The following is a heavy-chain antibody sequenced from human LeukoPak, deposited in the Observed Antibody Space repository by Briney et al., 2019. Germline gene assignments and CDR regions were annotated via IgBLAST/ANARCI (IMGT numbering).Heavy chain of an antibody. Sequence: GGSLRLSCAGSEFTFSSYSMSWVRQAPGKGLEWVSNINEGGSRTYYADSVKGRFTISRDNSKNSLYLQMNSLRAEDTALYYCAKPYSIPNFSYYFDYGGQGTLVTVSS. V-gene: IGHV3-23*01. CDR3: AKPYSIPNFSYYFDY. CDR1: EFTFSSYS. D-gene: IGHD1-26*01. J-gene: IGHJ4*02. CDR2: INEGGSRT.